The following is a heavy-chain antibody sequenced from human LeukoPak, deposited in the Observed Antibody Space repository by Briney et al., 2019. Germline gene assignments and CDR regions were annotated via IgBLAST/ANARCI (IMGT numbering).Heavy chain of an antibody. CDR2: ISGSGGST. V-gene: IGHV3-23*01. J-gene: IGHJ4*02. Sequence: PGGSLGLSCAASGFTFSSYAMSWVRQAPGKGLEWVSAISGSGGSTYYADSVKGRFTISRDNSKNTLYLQMNSLRAEDTAVYYCATDDDSSWYYYWGQGTLVTVSS. D-gene: IGHD6-13*01. CDR1: GFTFSSYA. CDR3: ATDDDSSWYYY.